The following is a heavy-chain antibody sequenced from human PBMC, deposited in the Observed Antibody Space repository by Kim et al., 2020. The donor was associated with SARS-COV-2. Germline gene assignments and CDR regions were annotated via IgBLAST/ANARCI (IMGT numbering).Heavy chain of an antibody. CDR1: GFSFRNYD. CDR3: AKNERAWFGDLFFENWFDP. Sequence: GGSLRLSCAASGFSFRNYDMGWVRQAPGKGLEWVSIIGISGGSTDYADSVEGRFIISRDNSKNTLYLQMNSLRVEDTAIYYCAKNERAWFGDLFFENWFDPWGPGTLVTVSS. V-gene: IGHV3-23*01. CDR2: IGISGGST. J-gene: IGHJ5*02. D-gene: IGHD3-10*01.